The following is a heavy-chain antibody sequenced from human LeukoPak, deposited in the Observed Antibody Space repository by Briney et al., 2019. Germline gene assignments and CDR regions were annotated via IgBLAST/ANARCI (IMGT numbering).Heavy chain of an antibody. D-gene: IGHD3-3*01. Sequence: GASVKVSCKASGGTFSSYAISWVRQAPGQWPEWMGGIIPIFGTATYAQQFQGRVTLTADESTRTAYMELSSLRSEDTAVYYCARDLTYYDFWSGSALNYWGQGTLVTVSS. CDR3: ARDLTYYDFWSGSALNY. CDR2: IIPIFGTA. V-gene: IGHV1-69*13. J-gene: IGHJ4*02. CDR1: GGTFSSYA.